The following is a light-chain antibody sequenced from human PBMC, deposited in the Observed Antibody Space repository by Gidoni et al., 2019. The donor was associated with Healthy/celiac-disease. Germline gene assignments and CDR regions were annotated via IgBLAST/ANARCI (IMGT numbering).Light chain of an antibody. CDR3: QQYGSSPPTHE. J-gene: IGKJ1*01. Sequence: EIVLTQSPGTLSLSPGERATLSCRASQSVSSSYLAWYQQKPGQAPRLLIYGASSRATGIPDRFSGSGSGTDFTLTISRLEPEDFAVYYCQQYGSSPPTHEFGQGTKVEIK. CDR1: QSVSSSY. CDR2: GAS. V-gene: IGKV3-20*01.